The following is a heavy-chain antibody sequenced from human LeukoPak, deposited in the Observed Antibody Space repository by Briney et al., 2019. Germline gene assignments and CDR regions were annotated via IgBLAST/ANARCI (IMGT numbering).Heavy chain of an antibody. V-gene: IGHV4-34*01. J-gene: IGHJ5*02. CDR1: GGSFSGYY. Sequence: PSETLSLTCAVYGGSFSGYYWSWIRQPPGKGLEWIGEINHSGSTNYNPSLKSRVTISVDTSKNQFSLKLSSVTAADTAVYYCARATHYDYIWGSYRFHNWLDPWGQGTLVTVSS. CDR2: INHSGST. CDR3: ARATHYDYIWGSYRFHNWLDP. D-gene: IGHD3-16*02.